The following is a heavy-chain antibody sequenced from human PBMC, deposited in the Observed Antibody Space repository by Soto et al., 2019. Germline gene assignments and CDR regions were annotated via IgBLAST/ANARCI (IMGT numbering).Heavy chain of an antibody. CDR3: ARQGRVVIPSTMAKWFDP. J-gene: IGHJ5*02. V-gene: IGHV4-39*01. CDR2: IFYTGST. D-gene: IGHD2-2*01. CDR1: SDSISSSTYY. Sequence: SETLPLTCTVSSDSISSSTYYWGWIRQPPGKGLEWIGTIFYTGSTYYNPSLKSRVTISGDTSKNQFSLRLSSVTAADTAVYYCARQGRVVIPSTMAKWFDPWGQGTLVTVSS.